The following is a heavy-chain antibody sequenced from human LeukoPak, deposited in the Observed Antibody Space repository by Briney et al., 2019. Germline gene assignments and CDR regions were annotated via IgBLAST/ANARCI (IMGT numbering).Heavy chain of an antibody. J-gene: IGHJ6*02. CDR3: AKNKGRNWNLYGMDV. CDR2: ISYDGSNK. CDR1: GFTLSSYG. Sequence: GRSLRLSCAASGFTLSSYGMHWVRQAPGKGLEWVAVISYDGSNKYYADSVKGRFTLSRDNSKNTLYLQMNSLRAEDTAVYYCAKNKGRNWNLYGMDVWGQGTTVTVSS. V-gene: IGHV3-30*18. D-gene: IGHD1-20*01.